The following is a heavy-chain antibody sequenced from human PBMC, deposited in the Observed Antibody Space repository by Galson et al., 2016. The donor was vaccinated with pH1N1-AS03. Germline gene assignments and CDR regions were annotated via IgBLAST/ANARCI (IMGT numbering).Heavy chain of an antibody. CDR2: VSARGTT. D-gene: IGHD2-15*01. Sequence: SETLSLTCSVSGASVSHYASYWGWIRQAPGKGLEWIATVSARGTTYHHPSPDSPPPISLDTSQNHFSLTLTSVTAADTAMYYCARDRRDCSGGSCSQDGWFDPWGQGTLVVVSS. CDR3: ARDRRDCSGGSCSQDGWFDP. CDR1: GASVSHYASY. V-gene: IGHV4-39*07. J-gene: IGHJ5*02.